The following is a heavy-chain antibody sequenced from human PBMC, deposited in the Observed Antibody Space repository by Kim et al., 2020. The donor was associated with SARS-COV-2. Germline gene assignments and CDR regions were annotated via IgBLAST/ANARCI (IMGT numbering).Heavy chain of an antibody. Sequence: GGSLRLSCTASGFTFGDYAMSWFRQAPGKGLEWVGFIRSKAYGGTTEYAASVKGRFTISRDDSKSIAYLQMNSLKTEDTAVYYCTRALYCSGGSCYLDAFDIWGQGTMVTVSS. CDR1: GFTFGDYA. D-gene: IGHD2-15*01. CDR2: IRSKAYGGTT. J-gene: IGHJ3*02. V-gene: IGHV3-49*03. CDR3: TRALYCSGGSCYLDAFDI.